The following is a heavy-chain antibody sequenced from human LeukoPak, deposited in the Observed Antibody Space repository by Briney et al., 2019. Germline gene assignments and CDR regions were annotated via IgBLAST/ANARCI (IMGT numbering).Heavy chain of an antibody. J-gene: IGHJ6*03. Sequence: ASVKVSCKASGYTFTSYDINWVRQATGQGLEWMGWMNPNSGNTGYAQKFQGGVTITRNTSISTAYMELSSLRSEDTAVYYCARGADSSSFYYMDVWGKGTTVTVSS. CDR3: ARGADSSSFYYMDV. CDR1: GYTFTSYD. V-gene: IGHV1-8*03. D-gene: IGHD6-6*01. CDR2: MNPNSGNT.